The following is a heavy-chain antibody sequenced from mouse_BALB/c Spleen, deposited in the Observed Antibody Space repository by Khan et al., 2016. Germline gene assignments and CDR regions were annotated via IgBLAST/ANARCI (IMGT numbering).Heavy chain of an antibody. D-gene: IGHD2-3*01. CDR2: INTETGEP. J-gene: IGHJ2*01. Sequence: QIQLVQSGPELKKPGETVKISCKASGYTFTDYSMHWVKQAPGKGLKWMGWINTETGEPTYADDFKGRFAFSLETSASTAYLQINNLKNEDTATYFCAKGYDGDYDDYWGQDTTLTVAS. CDR3: AKGYDGDYDDY. CDR1: GYTFTDYS. V-gene: IGHV9-2-1*01.